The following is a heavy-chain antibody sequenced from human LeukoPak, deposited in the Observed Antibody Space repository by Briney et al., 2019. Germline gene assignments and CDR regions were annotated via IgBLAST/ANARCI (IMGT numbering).Heavy chain of an antibody. CDR3: ARRNGGRYMDV. V-gene: IGHV1-46*01. CDR2: INPSGCST. CDR1: GYTFTSYY. D-gene: IGHD2-15*01. Sequence: ASVKVSCKASGYTFTSYYMHWVRQAPGQGLEWMGIINPSGCSTSYAQKFQGRVTMTRDMSTSTVYMELSSLRSEDTAVYYCARRNGGRYMDVWGKGTTVTVSS. J-gene: IGHJ6*03.